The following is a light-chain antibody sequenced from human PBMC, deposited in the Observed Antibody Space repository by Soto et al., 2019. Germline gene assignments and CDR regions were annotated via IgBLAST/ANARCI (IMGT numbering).Light chain of an antibody. CDR3: SSYTSSSTVV. V-gene: IGLV2-14*01. CDR1: SSDVGGYNY. CDR2: DVS. J-gene: IGLJ2*01. Sequence: QSVLTQPASVSASPGQSITISCTGTSSDVGGYNYVSWYQQHPGKAPKLMIYDVSNRPSGVSNRFSGSKSGNTASLTISWLQAEDEDDYYCSSYTSSSTVVFGGGTKLTVL.